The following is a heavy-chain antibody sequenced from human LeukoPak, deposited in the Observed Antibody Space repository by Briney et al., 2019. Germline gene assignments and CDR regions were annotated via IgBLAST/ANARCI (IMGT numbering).Heavy chain of an antibody. CDR1: GFTFSNYA. Sequence: PGGSLRLSCAASGFTFSNYAMSWVRQAPGRGLDWVSTLSDSGSSTYYADSVKGRLTISRENSKNTPYLQMASLRVEDTATYYCAKVPYSDYGSGRPPFMDVWGQGTTVAVSS. J-gene: IGHJ6*02. V-gene: IGHV3-23*01. CDR3: AKVPYSDYGSGRPPFMDV. CDR2: LSDSGSST. D-gene: IGHD3-10*01.